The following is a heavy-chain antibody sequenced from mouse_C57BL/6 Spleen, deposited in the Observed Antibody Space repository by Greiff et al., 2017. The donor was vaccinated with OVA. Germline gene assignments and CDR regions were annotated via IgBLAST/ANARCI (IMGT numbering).Heavy chain of an antibody. CDR3: ARVEGWGYFDV. CDR2: INYDGSST. V-gene: IGHV5-16*01. J-gene: IGHJ1*03. Sequence: EVKLMESEGGLVQPGSSMKLSCTASGFTFSDYYMAWVRQVPEKGLEWVANINYDGSSTYYLDSLKSRFIISRDNAKNILYLQMSSLKSEDTATYYCARVEGWGYFDVWGTGTTVTVSS. D-gene: IGHD2-3*01. CDR1: GFTFSDYY.